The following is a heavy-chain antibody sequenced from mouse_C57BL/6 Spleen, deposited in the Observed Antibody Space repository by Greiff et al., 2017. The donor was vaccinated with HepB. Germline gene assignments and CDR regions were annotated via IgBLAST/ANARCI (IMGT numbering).Heavy chain of an antibody. CDR2: ISSGGSYT. CDR1: GFTFSSYG. V-gene: IGHV5-6*01. Sequence: EVQGVESGGDLVKPGGSLKLSCAASGFTFSSYGMSWVRQTPDKRLEWVATISSGGSYTYYPDSVKGRFTISRDNAKNTLYLQMSSLKSEDTAMYYCARLYGSSLYAMDYWGQGTSVTVSS. J-gene: IGHJ4*01. CDR3: ARLYGSSLYAMDY. D-gene: IGHD1-1*01.